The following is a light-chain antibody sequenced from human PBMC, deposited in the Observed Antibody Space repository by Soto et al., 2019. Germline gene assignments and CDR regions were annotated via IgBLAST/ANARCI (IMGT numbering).Light chain of an antibody. CDR1: QDIGNY. V-gene: IGKV1-27*01. CDR2: GAS. J-gene: IGKJ1*01. Sequence: DIQMTQSPSSLSASLGDTVTITSRASQDIGNYLAWYQLKPGKVPRLLIYGASTLQSGVPSRFSGSGSGTDFTLTINSLQPEDVGSYYCQKYNNALQTFGQGTKVDI. CDR3: QKYNNALQT.